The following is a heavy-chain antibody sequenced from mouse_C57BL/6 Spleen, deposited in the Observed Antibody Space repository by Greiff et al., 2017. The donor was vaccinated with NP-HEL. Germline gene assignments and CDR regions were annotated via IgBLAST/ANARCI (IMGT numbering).Heavy chain of an antibody. CDR2: ISSGSSTI. V-gene: IGHV5-17*01. CDR1: GFTFSDYG. Sequence: EVMLVESGGGLVKPGGSLKLSCAASGFTFSDYGMHWVRQAPEKGLEWVAYISSGSSTIYYADTVKGRFTISRDNAKNTLFLQMTSLRSEDTAMYYCAPYYYGSSYGIYAMDYWGQGTSVTVSS. CDR3: APYYYGSSYGIYAMDY. J-gene: IGHJ4*01. D-gene: IGHD1-1*01.